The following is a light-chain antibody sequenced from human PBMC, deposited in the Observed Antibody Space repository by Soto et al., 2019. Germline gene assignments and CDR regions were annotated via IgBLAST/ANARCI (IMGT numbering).Light chain of an antibody. Sequence: EIVLTQSPATLSLSPGGSATLSCRASQSVSSSLVWYQQKPGQAPRLLIYDASNRATDIPARFSGGGSGTDFTLTISGLEPEDFAVYYCQQRSTWPRTFGGGTRVEI. CDR3: QQRSTWPRT. V-gene: IGKV3-11*01. CDR2: DAS. J-gene: IGKJ4*01. CDR1: QSVSSS.